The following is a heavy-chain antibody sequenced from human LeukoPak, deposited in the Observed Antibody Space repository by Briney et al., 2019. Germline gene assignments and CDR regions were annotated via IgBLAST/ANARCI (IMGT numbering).Heavy chain of an antibody. CDR3: TRGWSSAGVFDT. Sequence: SETLSLTCAVSGGSIRSGNYYWSWIRQPPGKGLEWIGYIYPTGKTYYNPSLKSRVTISVDTSNNEFSLELSSVTAADTAVYYCTRGWSSAGVFDTWGQGTVVTVSS. J-gene: IGHJ3*02. D-gene: IGHD6-19*01. V-gene: IGHV4-30-2*01. CDR2: IYPTGKT. CDR1: GGSIRSGNYY.